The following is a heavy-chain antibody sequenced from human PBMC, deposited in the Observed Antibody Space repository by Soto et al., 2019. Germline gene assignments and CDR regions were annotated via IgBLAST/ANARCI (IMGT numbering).Heavy chain of an antibody. CDR1: GGSISSYY. V-gene: IGHV4-59*08. CDR2: IYYSGST. D-gene: IGHD3-10*02. J-gene: IGHJ3*02. Sequence: QVQLQESGPGLVKPSETLSLTCTVSGGSISSYYWSWIRQPPGKGLEWIGYIYYSGSTNYNPSLXGXAXLXXETAKLHLSLTLRSVTPAETSVYCWARRYVSFFDIWARGTTVTVAS. CDR3: ARRYVSFFDI.